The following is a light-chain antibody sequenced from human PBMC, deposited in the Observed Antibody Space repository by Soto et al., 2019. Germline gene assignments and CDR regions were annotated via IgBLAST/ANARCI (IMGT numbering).Light chain of an antibody. CDR3: QSYDSSLSGVI. J-gene: IGLJ2*01. CDR2: GNN. CDR1: NSNIGAYFD. Sequence: QPVLTQPPSVSGAPGQRVTISCTGSNSNIGAYFDVHWYQQLPGTAPKLLIYGNNNRPSGVPDRFSGSKSGTSASLAITGLQAEDEAHYYCQSYDSSLSGVIFGGGTKVTVL. V-gene: IGLV1-40*01.